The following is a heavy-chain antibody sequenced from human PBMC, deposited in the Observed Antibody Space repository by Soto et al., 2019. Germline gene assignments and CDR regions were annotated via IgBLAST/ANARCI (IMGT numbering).Heavy chain of an antibody. V-gene: IGHV4-59*08. CDR2: IYYSGST. CDR3: ARQYYFGSGSYYNRPFDF. CDR1: SINTNS. J-gene: IGHJ4*02. D-gene: IGHD3-10*01. Sequence: SETLSLTCTVYSINTNSWNCIRQTPGKELEWIGYIYYSGSTNYNPSLKSRVTISVDRSKNQFSLKLSSVTAADTAVYYCARQYYFGSGSYYNRPFDFWGQGTLVTVSS.